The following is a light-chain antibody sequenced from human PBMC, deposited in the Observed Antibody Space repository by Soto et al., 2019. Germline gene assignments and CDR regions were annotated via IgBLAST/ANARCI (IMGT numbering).Light chain of an antibody. Sequence: IHLTQPPSSLSASIGDRVTITCRASQGISSYLAWYQQKPGKAPNLLIYAASTLQSGVPSRFSGSGSGTEFTLTITSLQPEDFSTYYCQQLNTYPITFGQGTRLE. CDR1: QGISSY. J-gene: IGKJ5*01. CDR3: QQLNTYPIT. V-gene: IGKV1-9*01. CDR2: AAS.